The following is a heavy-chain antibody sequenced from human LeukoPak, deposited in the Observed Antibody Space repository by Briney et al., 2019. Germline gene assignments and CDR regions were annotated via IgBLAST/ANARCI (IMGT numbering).Heavy chain of an antibody. CDR2: IWYDGSNK. CDR1: GFTFSSYG. CDR3: ASIIGRSSNEDY. V-gene: IGHV3-33*01. Sequence: SGGSLRLSCAASGFTFSSYGMHWVRQAPGKGLEWVAVIWYDGSNKYYADSVKGRFTISRDNSKNTLYLQMNSLRAEDTAVYYCASIIGRSSNEDYWGQGTLVTASS. D-gene: IGHD6-13*01. J-gene: IGHJ4*02.